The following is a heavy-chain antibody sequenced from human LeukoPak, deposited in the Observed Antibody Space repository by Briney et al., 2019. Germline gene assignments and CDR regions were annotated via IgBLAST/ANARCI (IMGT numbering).Heavy chain of an antibody. Sequence: GASVKVSCKASGYTFTGYYMHWVRQAPGQGREWMGWINPNSGGTNYAQKFQGRVTMTRDTSISTAYMELSRLRSDDTAVYYCARDYGSGSYPHFDYWGQGTLVTVSS. V-gene: IGHV1-2*02. CDR2: INPNSGGT. CDR1: GYTFTGYY. D-gene: IGHD3-10*01. CDR3: ARDYGSGSYPHFDY. J-gene: IGHJ4*02.